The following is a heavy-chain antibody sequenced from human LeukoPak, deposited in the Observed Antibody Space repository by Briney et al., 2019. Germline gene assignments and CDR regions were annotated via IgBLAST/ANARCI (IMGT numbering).Heavy chain of an antibody. D-gene: IGHD3-22*01. CDR2: ISGSGGST. CDR3: AKDPRTMISKNPGVVFDY. J-gene: IGHJ4*02. V-gene: IGHV3-23*01. Sequence: AGGSLRLSCAASGFTFSSYAMSWVRQAPGKGLEWVSAISGSGGSTYYTDSVKGWFTISRDNSKNTLYLQMNSLRAEDTAVYYCAKDPRTMISKNPGVVFDYWGQGTLVTVSS. CDR1: GFTFSSYA.